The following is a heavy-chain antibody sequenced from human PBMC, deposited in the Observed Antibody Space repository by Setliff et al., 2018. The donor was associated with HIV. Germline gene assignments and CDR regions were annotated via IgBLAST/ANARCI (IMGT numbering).Heavy chain of an antibody. Sequence: KTSETLSLTCTVSGVSTSIHYWVWIRQPAGRGLEWIGRIHTSDTTRYNPSLQSRVAMSVDTSKNQFSLNLRSVTAADTAVYYCARERDDSGDYLSLFVHWGQGALVTVSS. D-gene: IGHD4-17*01. J-gene: IGHJ4*02. CDR1: GVSTSIHY. CDR2: IHTSDTT. CDR3: ARERDDSGDYLSLFVH. V-gene: IGHV4-4*07.